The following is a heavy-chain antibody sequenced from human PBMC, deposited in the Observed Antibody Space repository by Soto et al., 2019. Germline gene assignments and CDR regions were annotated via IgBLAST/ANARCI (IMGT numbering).Heavy chain of an antibody. CDR3: ARDCCRRWLDPKNRFDP. D-gene: IGHD6-19*01. CDR1: GFIFSSYA. V-gene: IGHV3-30-3*01. J-gene: IGHJ5*02. CDR2: ISFDGSSE. Sequence: QVQLVESGGGVVQPGRSLRLSCAASGFIFSSYAMHWVRRAPGKGLEWVAAISFDGSSEYYADSVKGRFKISRESSRNTSFMQLDNERFEDTVVYFWARDCCRRWLDPKNRFDPWGQGTQVTVS.